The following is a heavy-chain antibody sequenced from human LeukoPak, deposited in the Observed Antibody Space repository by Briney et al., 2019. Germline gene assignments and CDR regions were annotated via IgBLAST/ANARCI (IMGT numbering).Heavy chain of an antibody. Sequence: PSETLSLTCAVYGGSFSGYYWSWIRQPPGKGLEWIGEINHSGSTNYNPPLKSRVTISVDTSKNQFSLKLSSVTAADTAVYYCARGDYYDSSGYYYDPYFDYWGQGTLVTVSS. CDR2: INHSGST. V-gene: IGHV4-34*01. CDR1: GGSFSGYY. D-gene: IGHD3-22*01. CDR3: ARGDYYDSSGYYYDPYFDY. J-gene: IGHJ4*02.